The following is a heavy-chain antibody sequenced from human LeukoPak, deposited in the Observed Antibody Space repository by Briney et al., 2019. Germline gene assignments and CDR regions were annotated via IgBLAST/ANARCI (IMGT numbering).Heavy chain of an antibody. V-gene: IGHV3-21*01. J-gene: IGHJ4*02. CDR2: ISSSSSYI. Sequence: GGSLRLSCAASGFTFSSYSMNWVRQAPGKGLEWVSSISSSSSYIYYADSVKGRFTISRDNAKNSLYLQMNSLRAEDTAVYYCARARPYSGSPLGDFDYWGQGTLVTVSS. CDR1: GFTFSSYS. CDR3: ARARPYSGSPLGDFDY. D-gene: IGHD1-26*01.